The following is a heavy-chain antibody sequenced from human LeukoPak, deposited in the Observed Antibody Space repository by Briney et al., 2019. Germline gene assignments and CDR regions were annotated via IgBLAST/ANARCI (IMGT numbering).Heavy chain of an antibody. CDR3: AREDRRFGELPDY. Sequence: SVKVSCKASGGTFSSYAISWVRQAPGQGLEWMGGIIPIFGTANYAQKFQGRVTITADESTSTAYMELSSLKSEDTAVYYCAREDRRFGELPDYWGQGTLVTVSS. J-gene: IGHJ4*02. D-gene: IGHD3-10*01. CDR2: IIPIFGTA. V-gene: IGHV1-69*13. CDR1: GGTFSSYA.